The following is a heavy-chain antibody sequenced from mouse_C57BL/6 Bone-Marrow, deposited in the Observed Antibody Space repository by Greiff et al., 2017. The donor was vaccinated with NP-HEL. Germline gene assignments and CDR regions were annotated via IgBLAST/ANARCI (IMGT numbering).Heavy chain of an antibody. J-gene: IGHJ4*01. CDR1: GFNIKNTY. V-gene: IGHV14-3*01. Sequence: VQLKESVAELVRPGASVKLSCTASGFNIKNTYMHWVKQRPEQGLEWIGRIDPATGNTKYAPKFQGKATITADTSSNTAYLQLSSLTSEDTAIYYCARRGYGRCYAMDYWGQGTSVTVSS. CDR2: IDPATGNT. CDR3: ARRGYGRCYAMDY. D-gene: IGHD2-2*01.